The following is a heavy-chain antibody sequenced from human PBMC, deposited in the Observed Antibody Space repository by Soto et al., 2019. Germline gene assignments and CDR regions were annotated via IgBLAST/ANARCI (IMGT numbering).Heavy chain of an antibody. CDR3: ARAEGHSGGLAEYFQH. V-gene: IGHV3-53*01. CDR2: IYITGNT. D-gene: IGHD2-15*01. Sequence: EVQVVESGGGLIQPGGSLRLSCAASGFTVSSNYMGWVRQAPGKGLEWVSTIYITGNTYYADSVKGRFTISRDTSQNTLFLQMNSLRAEDTAVYYCARAEGHSGGLAEYFQHWGQGTLITVSS. J-gene: IGHJ1*01. CDR1: GFTVSSNY.